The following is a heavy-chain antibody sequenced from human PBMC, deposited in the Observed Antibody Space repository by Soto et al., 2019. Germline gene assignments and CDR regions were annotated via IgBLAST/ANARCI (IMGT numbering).Heavy chain of an antibody. CDR2: IWYDGSNK. J-gene: IGHJ3*02. D-gene: IGHD2-8*01. Sequence: QVQLVESGGGVVQPGRSLRLSCAASGFTFSSYGMHWVRQAPGKGLEWVAVIWYDGSNKYYADSVKGRFTISRDNSKNTLYLQMNSLRAEDTAVYYCARAATIVLMVYALTPRSGDAFDIWGQGTMVTVSS. CDR3: ARAATIVLMVYALTPRSGDAFDI. CDR1: GFTFSSYG. V-gene: IGHV3-33*01.